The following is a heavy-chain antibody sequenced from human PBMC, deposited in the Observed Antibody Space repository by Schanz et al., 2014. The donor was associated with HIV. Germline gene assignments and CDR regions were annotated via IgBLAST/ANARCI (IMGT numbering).Heavy chain of an antibody. CDR1: GGSFSGHY. J-gene: IGHJ4*02. D-gene: IGHD3-10*01. V-gene: IGHV4-34*01. CDR2: IYQSGGT. Sequence: QVQVQQTGAGLLKPSETLTLTCVVYGGSFSGHYWSWIRQSPGKGLEWIGEIYQSGGTDYSPSFKSRITMSLDTSKNQVSLNLRFVTAADTAVYYCARVRRVILLWYGLFDQWGQGTLVTVSS. CDR3: ARVRRVILLWYGLFDQ.